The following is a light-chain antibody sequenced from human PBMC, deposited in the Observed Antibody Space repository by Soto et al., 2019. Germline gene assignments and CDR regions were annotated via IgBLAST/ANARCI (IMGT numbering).Light chain of an antibody. Sequence: EIVLTQSPGTLSLSPGERATLSCRASQSVSSNYIAWYQQNPGQAPRLLIYGASTRATGIPDRFSGSGSGTEFTLTISRLEPEDFVVYFCQQYGRSPPFAFGQGTKVEIK. J-gene: IGKJ2*01. CDR2: GAS. V-gene: IGKV3-20*01. CDR3: QQYGRSPPFA. CDR1: QSVSSNY.